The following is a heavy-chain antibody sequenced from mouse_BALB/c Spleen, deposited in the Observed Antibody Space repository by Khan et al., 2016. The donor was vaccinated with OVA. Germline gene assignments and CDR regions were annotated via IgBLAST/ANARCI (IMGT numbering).Heavy chain of an antibody. CDR2: ISSAGSYT. D-gene: IGHD2-2*01. J-gene: IGHJ3*01. Sequence: EVELVESGGDLVKPGGSLKLSCAASGFTFSNYDMSWVRQTPDKRLEWVATISSAGSYTYYSDSVKGRFTISRDNAKNTLNRQMSSLQSEDTAMYYCARRGYDEAWFAYWGQGTLVTVSA. CDR3: ARRGYDEAWFAY. CDR1: GFTFSNYD. V-gene: IGHV5-6*01.